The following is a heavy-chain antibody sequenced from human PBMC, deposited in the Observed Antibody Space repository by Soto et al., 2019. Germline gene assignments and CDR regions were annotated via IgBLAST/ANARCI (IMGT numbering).Heavy chain of an antibody. V-gene: IGHV3-33*01. J-gene: IGHJ6*02. CDR2: IWYDGSNE. Sequence: QVQLVESGGGVVQPGRSLRLSCEASGFTFSNYAIHWVRRAPGKGLEWVALIWYDGSNEYYADSVKGRCTISRDNSKNTLFLQMSRLTANDTAVYHCASVGASGRRPYYYYAMDVWGQGTTVTVSS. D-gene: IGHD1-26*01. CDR3: ASVGASGRRPYYYYAMDV. CDR1: GFTFSNYA.